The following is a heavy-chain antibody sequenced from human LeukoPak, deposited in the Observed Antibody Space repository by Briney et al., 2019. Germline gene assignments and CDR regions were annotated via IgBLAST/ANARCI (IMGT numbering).Heavy chain of an antibody. CDR1: GFTFDDYA. J-gene: IGHJ4*02. CDR2: ISWNSGSI. CDR3: AKDFFSSSWYFDY. V-gene: IGHV3-9*01. D-gene: IGHD6-13*01. Sequence: GGSRRLSCAASGFTFDDYAMHWVRQAPGKGLEWVSGISWNSGSIGCADSVKGRFTISRDNAKNSLYLQMNSLRAEDTALYYCAKDFFSSSWYFDYWGQGTLVTVSS.